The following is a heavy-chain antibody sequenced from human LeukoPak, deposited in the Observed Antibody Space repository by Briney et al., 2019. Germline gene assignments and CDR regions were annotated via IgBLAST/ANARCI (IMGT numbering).Heavy chain of an antibody. V-gene: IGHV3-66*01. D-gene: IGHD1-26*01. J-gene: IGHJ4*02. CDR2: IYSGGST. CDR3: ARDHDLSGSYRD. CDR1: GFTFTNYW. Sequence: GGSLRLSCAASGFTFTNYWMTWVRQAPGKGLEWVSVIYSGGSTYYADSVKGRFTISRDNSKNTLYLQMNSLRAEDTAVYYCARDHDLSGSYRDWGQGTLVTVSS.